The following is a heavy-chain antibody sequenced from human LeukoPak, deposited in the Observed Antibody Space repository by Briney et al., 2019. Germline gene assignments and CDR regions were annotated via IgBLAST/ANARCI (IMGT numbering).Heavy chain of an antibody. CDR3: AREGLARGYVFDY. CDR2: IKQDGSEK. CDR1: GFTFSTYW. Sequence: GGSLRLSCATSGFTFSTYWMSWVRQAPGKGLEWVANIKQDGSEKYYLDSVKGRFTIPRDKAKNSLYLQMNSLRAEDTAVYFCAREGLARGYVFDYWGQGTLVTVSS. D-gene: IGHD5-12*01. V-gene: IGHV3-7*01. J-gene: IGHJ4*02.